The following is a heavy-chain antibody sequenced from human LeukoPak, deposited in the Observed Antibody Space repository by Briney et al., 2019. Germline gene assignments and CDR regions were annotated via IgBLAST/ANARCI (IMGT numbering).Heavy chain of an antibody. J-gene: IGHJ2*01. D-gene: IGHD4-17*01. Sequence: ASVKVSCKTSGYAFTGYYMRWVRQAPGQGLEWMGWINPNSGGTNYAQKFQGRVTMTRDTSISTAYMELSRLRSDDTAVYYCARDDYGDYWYFDLWGRGTLVTVSS. CDR1: GYAFTGYY. CDR2: INPNSGGT. CDR3: ARDDYGDYWYFDL. V-gene: IGHV1-2*02.